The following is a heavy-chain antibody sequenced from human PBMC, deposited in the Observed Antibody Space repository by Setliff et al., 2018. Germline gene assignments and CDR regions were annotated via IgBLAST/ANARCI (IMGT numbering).Heavy chain of an antibody. V-gene: IGHV3-7*03. J-gene: IGHJ6*03. CDR1: GFTFSNYW. CDR2: IKQDGSEK. Sequence: LRLSCAASGFTFSNYWMSWVRQTPGKGLEWVAHIKQDGSEKYYVDSVKGRFIISRDNAKNSLYLQMNSLRDEDTAVYYCARERVGGYYYYHMDVWGKGTTVTVSS. CDR3: ARERVGGYYYYHMDV. D-gene: IGHD6-19*01.